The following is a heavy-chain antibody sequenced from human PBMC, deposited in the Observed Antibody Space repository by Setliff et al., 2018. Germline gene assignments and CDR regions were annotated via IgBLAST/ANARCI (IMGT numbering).Heavy chain of an antibody. CDR3: ARARGEQQLGHYYYYYGMDV. CDR1: GFTFSNFA. CDR2: ISYDRSNK. V-gene: IGHV3-30-3*01. Sequence: PGGSLRLSCAASGFTFSNFALHWLRQAPGKGLEWVAVISYDRSNKNYADSVKGRFTISRDNSKNTLFLQMNSLRAEDTAVYYCARARGEQQLGHYYYYYGMDVWGQGTTVTVSS. D-gene: IGHD6-13*01. J-gene: IGHJ6*02.